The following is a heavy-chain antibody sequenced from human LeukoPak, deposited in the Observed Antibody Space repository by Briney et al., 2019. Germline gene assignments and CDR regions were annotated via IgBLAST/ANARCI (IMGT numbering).Heavy chain of an antibody. CDR3: ARDVGATTRNWFDP. D-gene: IGHD1-26*01. V-gene: IGHV1-8*01. CDR1: GYTFTSYD. Sequence: ASVKVSCKASGYTFTSYDINWVRQATGQGLEWMGWMNPNSGNTGYAQKFQGRVTMTRNTSISTAYMELSSLRSEDTAVYYCARDVGATTRNWFDPWGQGTLVTVSS. J-gene: IGHJ5*02. CDR2: MNPNSGNT.